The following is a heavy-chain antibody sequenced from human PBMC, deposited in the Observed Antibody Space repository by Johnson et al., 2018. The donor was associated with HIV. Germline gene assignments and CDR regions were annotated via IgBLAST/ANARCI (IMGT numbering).Heavy chain of an antibody. D-gene: IGHD3-3*01. CDR3: AKDLGESECEEWASDYYDFGRDYPCLAPRGVPGTFHI. J-gene: IGHJ3*02. Sequence: VQLVESGGGLVQPGRSLRLSCAASGFTFDDYAMHWVRQAPGKGLERVSGISWNSGSIGYADSVNGRFTISSNQAKNSLHLQMNSLIAEDTALYYCAKDLGESECEEWASDYYDFGRDYPCLAPRGVPGTFHIWGQGTMVTVSS. V-gene: IGHV3-9*01. CDR1: GFTFDDYA. CDR2: ISWNSGSI.